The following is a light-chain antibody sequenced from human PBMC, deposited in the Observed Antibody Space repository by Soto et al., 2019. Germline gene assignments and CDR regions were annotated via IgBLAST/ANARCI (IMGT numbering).Light chain of an antibody. CDR1: SSDVSGYNY. V-gene: IGLV2-14*01. J-gene: IGLJ1*01. CDR2: EVS. CDR3: NSDTSNSTGV. Sequence: QSALTQPASVSGSPGQSITISCTGTSSDVSGYNYVSWYQQHPGKAPKLIIYEVSNRPSGVSNRFSGSKSGNTASLTISGLQAEDEADYYCNSDTSNSTGVFGTGTKVTVL.